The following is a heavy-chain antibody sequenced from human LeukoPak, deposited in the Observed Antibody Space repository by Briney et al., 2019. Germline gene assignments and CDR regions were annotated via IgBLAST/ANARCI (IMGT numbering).Heavy chain of an antibody. J-gene: IGHJ4*02. CDR2: IYYSGST. Sequence: PSETLYLICTVSGGSISSYYWSWIRQPPGKGLEWIGYIYYSGSTNYNPSLKSRVTISVDTSKNQFSLKLSSVTAADTAVYYCASGYSYGPPGVFDYWGQGTLVTVSS. V-gene: IGHV4-59*01. CDR1: GGSISSYY. CDR3: ASGYSYGPPGVFDY. D-gene: IGHD5-18*01.